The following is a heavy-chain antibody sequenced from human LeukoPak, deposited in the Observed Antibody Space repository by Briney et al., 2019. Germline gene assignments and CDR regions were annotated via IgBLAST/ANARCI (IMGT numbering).Heavy chain of an antibody. CDR3: ASNVAVAGAFDI. D-gene: IGHD6-19*01. CDR1: GYTFTSYD. CDR2: VNPNSGNT. J-gene: IGHJ3*02. Sequence: ASVKVSCKASGYTFTSYDINWVRHATGQGLEWMGWVNPNSGNTGYAQKFQGRVTMTRNTSISTAYMELSSLRSEDTAVYYCASNVAVAGAFDIWGQGTMVTVSS. V-gene: IGHV1-8*01.